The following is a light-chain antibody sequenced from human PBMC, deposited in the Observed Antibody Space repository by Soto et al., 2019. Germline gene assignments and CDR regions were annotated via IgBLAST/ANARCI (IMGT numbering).Light chain of an antibody. Sequence: QSALTQPASVSGSPGQSITISCTGTSSDVGGYDHVSWYQQHPGKAPKLIIYDVSIRPSGVSNRFSGSKSGNTASLAVSGLQAEDEDDYYCSSYTSKDTLVFGGGTKVTVL. J-gene: IGLJ3*02. V-gene: IGLV2-14*03. CDR2: DVS. CDR1: SSDVGGYDH. CDR3: SSYTSKDTLV.